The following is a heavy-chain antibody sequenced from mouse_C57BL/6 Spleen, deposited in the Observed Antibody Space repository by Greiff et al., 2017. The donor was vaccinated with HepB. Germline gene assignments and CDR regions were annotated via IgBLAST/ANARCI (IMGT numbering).Heavy chain of an antibody. Sequence: DVQLVESGPELVKPGASVKMSCKASGYTFTDYNMHWVKQSHGKSLEWIGYINPNNGGTSYNQKFKGKATLTVNKSSSTAYMELRSLTSEDSAVYYCARDWGVYYYAMDYWGQGTSVTVSS. J-gene: IGHJ4*01. CDR2: INPNNGGT. CDR3: ARDWGVYYYAMDY. D-gene: IGHD4-1*01. V-gene: IGHV1-22*01. CDR1: GYTFTDYN.